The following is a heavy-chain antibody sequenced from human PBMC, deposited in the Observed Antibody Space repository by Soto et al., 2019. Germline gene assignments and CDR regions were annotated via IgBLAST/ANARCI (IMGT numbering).Heavy chain of an antibody. D-gene: IGHD1-1*01. J-gene: IGHJ4*02. CDR3: ARHYPIGNNWNFFDY. CDR1: GGSFSGYY. CDR2: INHSGST. Sequence: PSETLSLTCAVYGGSFSGYYWSWIRQPPGKGLEWIGEINHSGSTNYNPSLKSRVTISVDTSKNQFSLKLSSVTAADTAVYYCARHYPIGNNWNFFDYWGQGTLVTVSS. V-gene: IGHV4-34*01.